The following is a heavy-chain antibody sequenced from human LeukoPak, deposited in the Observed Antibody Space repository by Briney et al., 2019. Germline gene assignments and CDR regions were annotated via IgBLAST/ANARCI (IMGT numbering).Heavy chain of an antibody. V-gene: IGHV4-39*01. CDR1: VGSISSSSYY. J-gene: IGHJ4*02. D-gene: IGHD6-13*01. Sequence: SETLSLTCTVSVGSISSSSYYWGWIRQPPGKGLEWIGSIYYSGSTYYNPSLKSRVTISVDTSKNQFSLKLSSVTAADTAVYYCSSSWSFDYWGQGTLVTVSS. CDR3: SSSWSFDY. CDR2: IYYSGST.